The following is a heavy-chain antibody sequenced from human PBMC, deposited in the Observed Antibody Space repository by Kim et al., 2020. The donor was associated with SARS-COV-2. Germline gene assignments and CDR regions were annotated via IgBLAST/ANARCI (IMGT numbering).Heavy chain of an antibody. J-gene: IGHJ3*02. D-gene: IGHD3-22*01. V-gene: IGHV3-66*01. Sequence: RFTISRDNSKNTLYLQMNSLRAEDTAVYYCARVKGAGSITMIVVSGPFDIWGQGTMVTVSS. CDR3: ARVKGAGSITMIVVSGPFDI.